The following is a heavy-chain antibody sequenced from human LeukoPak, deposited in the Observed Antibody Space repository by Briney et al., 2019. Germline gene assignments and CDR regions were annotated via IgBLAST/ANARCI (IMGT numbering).Heavy chain of an antibody. CDR2: ISAYNGNT. J-gene: IGHJ3*02. Sequence: VASVKVSCKASGYTFTSYGINWVRQAPGQGLEWMGWISAYNGNTNYAQKFQGRVTMTADTSTSTAYMELRSLRSDDTAVYYCARDLGYCSSTSCHKAFDIWGQGTMVTVSS. CDR3: ARDLGYCSSTSCHKAFDI. D-gene: IGHD2-2*02. CDR1: GYTFTSYG. V-gene: IGHV1-18*01.